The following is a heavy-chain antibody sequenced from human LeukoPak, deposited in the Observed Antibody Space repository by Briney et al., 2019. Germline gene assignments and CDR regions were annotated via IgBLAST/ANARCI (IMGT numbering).Heavy chain of an antibody. Sequence: ASVKVSCKAAGYTFTSHGFIWLRQAPGQGLEWMGWITVNNGYTKYAQELQGRVSMTTDTSTSTAYMELRSLRSDDTAVYYCAKVHCISTNCNHIWTYFDYWGQGTLVTVSS. CDR3: AKVHCISTNCNHIWTYFDY. CDR2: ITVNNGYT. V-gene: IGHV1-18*01. J-gene: IGHJ4*02. D-gene: IGHD2-2*01. CDR1: GYTFTSHG.